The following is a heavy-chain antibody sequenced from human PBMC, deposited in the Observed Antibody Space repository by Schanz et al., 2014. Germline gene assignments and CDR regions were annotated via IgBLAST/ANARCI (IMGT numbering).Heavy chain of an antibody. Sequence: QVQLLQFGGGVVQPGRSLRLSCAASGFTFSSYAMHWVRQAPGKGLEWVALISNDGSIKYYADSVEGRFTISRDNSRNTLYLQMNSLRTEDTAVYYCASPSGYSDYGKYFDFWGQGTLVTVSS. D-gene: IGHD5-12*01. CDR3: ASPSGYSDYGKYFDF. J-gene: IGHJ4*02. V-gene: IGHV3-30-3*01. CDR1: GFTFSSYA. CDR2: ISNDGSIK.